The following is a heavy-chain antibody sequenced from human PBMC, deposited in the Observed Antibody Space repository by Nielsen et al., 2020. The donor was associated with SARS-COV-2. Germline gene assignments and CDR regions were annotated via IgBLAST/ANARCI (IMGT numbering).Heavy chain of an antibody. CDR3: AREACSSTSCYMGMGSYYYYGMDV. CDR2: ISGSGGST. D-gene: IGHD2-2*02. V-gene: IGHV3-23*01. J-gene: IGHJ6*02. Sequence: VRQMPGKGLEWVSAISGSGGSTYYADSVKGRFTISRDNSKNTLYLQMNSLRAEDTAVYYCAREACSSTSCYMGMGSYYYYGMDVWGQGTTVTVSS.